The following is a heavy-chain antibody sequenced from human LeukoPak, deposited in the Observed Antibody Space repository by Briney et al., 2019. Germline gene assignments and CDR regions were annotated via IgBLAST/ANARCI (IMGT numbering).Heavy chain of an antibody. CDR3: ARGASSSWLYNWFDP. Sequence: GASVKASCKASGYTFTSYYMHWVRQAPGQGLEWMGIINPSGGSTSYAQKFQGRVTMTRDMSTSPVYMELSSLRSEDTAVYYCARGASSSWLYNWFDPWGQGTLVTVSS. V-gene: IGHV1-46*01. D-gene: IGHD6-13*01. CDR1: GYTFTSYY. CDR2: INPSGGST. J-gene: IGHJ5*02.